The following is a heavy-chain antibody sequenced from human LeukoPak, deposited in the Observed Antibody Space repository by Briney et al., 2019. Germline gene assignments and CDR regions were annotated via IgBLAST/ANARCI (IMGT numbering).Heavy chain of an antibody. D-gene: IGHD5-24*01. V-gene: IGHV3-43*01. CDR3: AKDMGWLQPFDY. J-gene: IGHJ4*02. CDR2: ISWDGGST. Sequence: PGGSLRLSCAASGFTFDDYTMHWVRQAPRKGLEWVSLISWDGGSTYYADSVKGRFTISRDNSKNSLYLQMNSLRAEDTALYYCAKDMGWLQPFDYWGQGTLVTVSS. CDR1: GFTFDDYT.